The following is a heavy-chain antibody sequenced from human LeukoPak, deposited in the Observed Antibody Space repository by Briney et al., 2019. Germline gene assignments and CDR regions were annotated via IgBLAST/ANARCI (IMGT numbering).Heavy chain of an antibody. CDR2: INPNSGGT. J-gene: IGHJ4*02. CDR3: ARDRRRDGYNLFPVGY. D-gene: IGHD5-24*01. V-gene: IGHV1-2*02. Sequence: ASVKVSCKASGYTFTGYYMHWVRQAPGQGLEWMGWINPNSGGTNYAQKFQGRVTMTRDTSISTAYMELSRLRSDDTAVYYCARDRRRDGYNLFPVGYWGQGTLVTVSS. CDR1: GYTFTGYY.